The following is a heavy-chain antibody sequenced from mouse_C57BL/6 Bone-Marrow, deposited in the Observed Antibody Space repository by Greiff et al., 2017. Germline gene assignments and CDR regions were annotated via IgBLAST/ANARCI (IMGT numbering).Heavy chain of an antibody. CDR1: GYTFTSYG. CDR3: ARPGSSYFYYAMDY. D-gene: IGHD1-1*01. Sequence: QVQLKESGAELARPGASVKLSCKASGYTFTSYGISWVKQRTGQGLEWIGEISPRSGNTYYNEKFTGKATLNAAKSSSTAYMELRSLTSEDSAVYFCARPGSSYFYYAMDYWGQGTSVTVSS. CDR2: ISPRSGNT. J-gene: IGHJ4*01. V-gene: IGHV1-81*01.